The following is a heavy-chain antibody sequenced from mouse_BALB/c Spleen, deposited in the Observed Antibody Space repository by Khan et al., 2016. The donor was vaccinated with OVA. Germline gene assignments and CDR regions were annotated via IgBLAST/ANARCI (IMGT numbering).Heavy chain of an antibody. Sequence: VQLQQSGPDLVKTGASEKICCKASGYSFTAYYINWVKLSHGKSLECIGRINPNTDNTNYNQKFKGKARLTVDTSSRTAYMELRSLTSEDSAVYVCARGYDFFAYWGQVTLVTVSA. CDR2: INPNTDNT. D-gene: IGHD2-14*01. CDR1: GYSFTAYY. V-gene: IGHV1-26*01. J-gene: IGHJ3*01. CDR3: ARGYDFFAY.